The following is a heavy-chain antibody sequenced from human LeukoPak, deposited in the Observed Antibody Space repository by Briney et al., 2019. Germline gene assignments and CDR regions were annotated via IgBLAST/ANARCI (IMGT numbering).Heavy chain of an antibody. V-gene: IGHV3-23*01. D-gene: IGHD2-15*01. J-gene: IGHJ3*02. CDR2: IRGSGAST. CDR3: AKGRGSFTDFDT. CDR1: GFTFSSYA. Sequence: GGSLRLSCAASGFTFSSYAMNWVRQAPGKWLELVSVIRGSGASTYYADSVKGRFTISRDNSKNTLYVQMNSLRADDTAVYYCAKGRGSFTDFDTWGQGTTVTVSS.